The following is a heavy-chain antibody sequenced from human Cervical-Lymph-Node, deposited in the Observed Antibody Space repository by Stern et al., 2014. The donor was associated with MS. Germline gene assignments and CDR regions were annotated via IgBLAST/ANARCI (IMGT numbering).Heavy chain of an antibody. CDR3: ATHRGRVTYYYGMDV. D-gene: IGHD2-21*02. V-gene: IGHV1-24*01. Sequence: VQLVQSGAEVKKPGASVKVSCKVSGYTLSEISMHWVRQATGKGLEWMGGVDPEHGETRYAQKFQGRVTMAEARSTDTAYMELSSLRSEDTAVYYCATHRGRVTYYYGMDVWGQGTTVTVSS. CDR1: GYTLSEIS. CDR2: VDPEHGET. J-gene: IGHJ6*02.